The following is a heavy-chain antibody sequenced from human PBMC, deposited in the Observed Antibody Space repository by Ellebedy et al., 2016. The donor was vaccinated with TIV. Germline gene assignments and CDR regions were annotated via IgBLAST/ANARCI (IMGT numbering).Heavy chain of an antibody. Sequence: GESLKISXAASGFTFSSYGMHWVRQAPGKGLEWVAVISYDGSNKYYADSVKGRFTISRDNSKNTLYLQMNSLRAEDTAVYYCAKDMTLRMITFGGAPDAFDIWGKGTMVTVSS. D-gene: IGHD3-16*01. CDR2: ISYDGSNK. J-gene: IGHJ3*02. CDR3: AKDMTLRMITFGGAPDAFDI. CDR1: GFTFSSYG. V-gene: IGHV3-30*18.